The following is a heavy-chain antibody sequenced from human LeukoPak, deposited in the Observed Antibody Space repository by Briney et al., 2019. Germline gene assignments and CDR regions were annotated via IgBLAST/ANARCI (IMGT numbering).Heavy chain of an antibody. Sequence: PSGTLSLTCAVSGGSISSSNWWSWVRQPPGKGLEWIGEIYHSGSTNYNPSLKSRVTISVDKSKNQFSLKLSSVTAADTAMYYCARGDPYRGSREDWFDPWGQGTLVSASS. J-gene: IGHJ5*02. CDR3: ARGDPYRGSREDWFDP. V-gene: IGHV4-4*02. CDR2: IYHSGST. D-gene: IGHD4-23*01. CDR1: GGSISSSNW.